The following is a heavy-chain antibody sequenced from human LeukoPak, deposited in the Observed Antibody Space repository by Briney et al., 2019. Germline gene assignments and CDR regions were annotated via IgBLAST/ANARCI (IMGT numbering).Heavy chain of an antibody. Sequence: GESLKISCKGSGYSFTSYWIGWVRQMPGKSLEWMGIIYPGDSDTRYSPSFQGQVTISADKSISTAYLQWSSLKASDTAMYYCARHGSGGSGSYYISYWGQGTLVTVSS. CDR2: IYPGDSDT. D-gene: IGHD3-10*01. CDR3: ARHGSGGSGSYYISY. V-gene: IGHV5-51*01. J-gene: IGHJ4*02. CDR1: GYSFTSYW.